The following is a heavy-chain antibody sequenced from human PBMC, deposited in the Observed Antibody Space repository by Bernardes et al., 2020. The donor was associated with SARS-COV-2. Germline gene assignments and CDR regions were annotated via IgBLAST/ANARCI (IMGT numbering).Heavy chain of an antibody. CDR2: IYYSGST. Sequence: SETLSLTCTVSGGSVSSGSYYWSWIRQPPGKGLEWIGYIYYSGSTNYNPSLNSRVTISVDTSKNQFSLKLTSVTSADTALYYCVRGRNGGYSNDWFDPWGQGTLVTVSS. J-gene: IGHJ5*02. D-gene: IGHD3-22*01. CDR1: GGSVSSGSYY. V-gene: IGHV4-61*01. CDR3: VRGRNGGYSNDWFDP.